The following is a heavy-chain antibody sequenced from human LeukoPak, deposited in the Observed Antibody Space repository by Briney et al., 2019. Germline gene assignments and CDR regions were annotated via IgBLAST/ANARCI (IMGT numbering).Heavy chain of an antibody. V-gene: IGHV1-18*01. Sequence: ASVTVSCKASSYTFTSYGITWVRQAPGQGLEWRGWISTYNGNTNYAQNLQDRLTMTTDASTSTTYMELRSLRSDDTAVYYCARDRSMVRGESGYWGQGTLVTVSS. J-gene: IGHJ4*02. D-gene: IGHD3-10*01. CDR2: ISTYNGNT. CDR3: ARDRSMVRGESGY. CDR1: SYTFTSYG.